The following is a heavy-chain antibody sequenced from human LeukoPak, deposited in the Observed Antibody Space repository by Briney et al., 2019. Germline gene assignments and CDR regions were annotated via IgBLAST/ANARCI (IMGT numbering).Heavy chain of an antibody. CDR2: ISGSDGST. CDR1: GFTFSSYA. J-gene: IGHJ4*02. CDR3: AKDRGGSTCAYFDY. Sequence: GGSLRLSCAASGFTFSSYAMSWVRQAPGKGLEWVSAISGSDGSTYYADSVKGRFTISRDNSKNTLYLQMNSLRAEDTAVYYCAKDRGGSTCAYFDYWGQGTLVTVSS. D-gene: IGHD2-15*01. V-gene: IGHV3-23*01.